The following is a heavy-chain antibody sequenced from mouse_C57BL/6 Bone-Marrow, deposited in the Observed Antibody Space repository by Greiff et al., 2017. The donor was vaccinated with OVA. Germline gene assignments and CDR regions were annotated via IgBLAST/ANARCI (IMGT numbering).Heavy chain of an antibody. J-gene: IGHJ1*03. CDR1: GYTFTDYN. CDR2: INPNNGGT. V-gene: IGHV1-18*01. D-gene: IGHD1-1*01. Sequence: VVEPGASVKIPCKASGYTFTDYNMDWVKQSHGKSLEWIGDINPNNGGTIYNQKFKGKATLTVDKSSSTAYMELRSLTSEDTAVYYCARRLRWYFDVWGTGTTVTVSS. CDR3: ARRLRWYFDV.